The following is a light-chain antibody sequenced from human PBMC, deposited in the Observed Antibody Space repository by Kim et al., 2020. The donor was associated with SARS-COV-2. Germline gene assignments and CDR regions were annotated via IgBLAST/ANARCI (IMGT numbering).Light chain of an antibody. J-gene: IGKJ1*01. V-gene: IGKV3-20*01. CDR1: QSVNSNF. Sequence: EIVLTQSPGTLSLSPGERATLSCRASQSVNSNFLAWYQQKPGQAPRLFIYGASTRATGIPDRFSGSGSGTHFTLTISRLEPEDFAVYYCQQYGTSRTFGQGTKVDIK. CDR3: QQYGTSRT. CDR2: GAS.